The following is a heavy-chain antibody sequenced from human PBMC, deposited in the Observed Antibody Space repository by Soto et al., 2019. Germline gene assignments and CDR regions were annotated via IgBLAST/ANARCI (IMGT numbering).Heavy chain of an antibody. CDR2: ISYDGSSK. D-gene: IGHD3-3*01. V-gene: IGHV3-30-3*01. CDR3: TRADPTLTLSVFYP. J-gene: IGHJ5*02. Sequence: QVQLVESGGGVVQPGRSLRLSCAASGFIFSTNAMHWVRQAPGKGLEWVAFISYDGSSKYYADSVKGRFTISRDSSKNTLYLQMNSLSAEDTAVYYCTRADPTLTLSVFYPWGQGTLVTVSS. CDR1: GFIFSTNA.